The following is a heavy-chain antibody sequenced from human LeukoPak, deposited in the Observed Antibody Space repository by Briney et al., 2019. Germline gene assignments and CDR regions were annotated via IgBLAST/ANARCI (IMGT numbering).Heavy chain of an antibody. CDR2: IYYSGST. D-gene: IGHD5-24*01. Sequence: PSETLSLTCTVSGGSISSYYWSWLRQPPGKGLEWIGYIYYSGSTNYHPSLKSRVTISVDTSKNQFSLKLSSVTAADTAVYYCARGNGYSGWFDPWGQGTLVTVSS. J-gene: IGHJ5*02. CDR3: ARGNGYSGWFDP. V-gene: IGHV4-59*01. CDR1: GGSISSYY.